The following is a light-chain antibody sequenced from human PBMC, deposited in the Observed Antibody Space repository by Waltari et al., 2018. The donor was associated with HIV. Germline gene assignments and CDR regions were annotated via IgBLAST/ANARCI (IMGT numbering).Light chain of an antibody. CDR1: SSNIGAGYD. J-gene: IGLJ2*01. Sequence: QSVLTRPPSVSGAPGQRVTISCTGSSSNIGAGYDVHWYQQLPGTAPKLLIYGNTNRPSGVPDRFSGSKSGTSASLAITGLQAEDEADYYCQSLRVFGGGTKLTVL. CDR3: QSLRV. V-gene: IGLV1-40*01. CDR2: GNT.